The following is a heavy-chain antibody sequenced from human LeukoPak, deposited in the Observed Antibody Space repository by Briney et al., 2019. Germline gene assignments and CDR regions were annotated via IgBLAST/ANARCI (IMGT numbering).Heavy chain of an antibody. D-gene: IGHD2-2*01. Sequence: SETLSLTCAVYGGSFSGYYWSWIRQPPGKGLEWIGEINHSGSTNYNPSLKSRVTISVDTSKNQFSLKLSSVTAADTAVYYCARVNRKSYSGYCSSTSCYYYYYMDVWGKGTTVTVSS. CDR1: GGSFSGYY. CDR3: ARVNRKSYSGYCSSTSCYYYYYMDV. CDR2: INHSGST. J-gene: IGHJ6*03. V-gene: IGHV4-34*01.